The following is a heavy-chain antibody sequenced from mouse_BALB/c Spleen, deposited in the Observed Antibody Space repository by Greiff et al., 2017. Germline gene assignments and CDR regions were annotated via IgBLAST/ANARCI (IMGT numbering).Heavy chain of an antibody. J-gene: IGHJ4*01. V-gene: IGHV1-80*01. CDR3: ARTYYGNGAYAMDY. D-gene: IGHD2-10*01. Sequence: QVQLQQSGAELVRPGSSVKISCKASGYAFSSYWMNWVKQRPGQGLEWIGQIYPGDGDTNYNGKFKGKATLTADKSSSTAYMQLSSLTSEDSAVYFCARTYYGNGAYAMDYWGQGTSVTVSS. CDR1: GYAFSSYW. CDR2: IYPGDGDT.